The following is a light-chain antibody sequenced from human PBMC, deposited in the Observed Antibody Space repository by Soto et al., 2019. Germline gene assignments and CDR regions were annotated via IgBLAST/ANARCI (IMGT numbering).Light chain of an antibody. CDR3: QQYDSSSTT. Sequence: DIQMTQSPSTLSASVGDGVTITCRAIQNISVWLAWYQQRTGKVPKFLFYDASSLETGVPSRFSGSVSGTEFTLTIRSLQPDDFATYYCQQYDSSSTTFGQGTKLEIK. V-gene: IGKV1-5*01. CDR2: DAS. CDR1: QNISVW. J-gene: IGKJ2*01.